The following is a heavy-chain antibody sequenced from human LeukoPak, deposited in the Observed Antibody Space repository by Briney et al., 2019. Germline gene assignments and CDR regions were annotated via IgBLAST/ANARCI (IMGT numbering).Heavy chain of an antibody. CDR3: ASYGSSFHRYYYYMDV. D-gene: IGHD6-13*01. V-gene: IGHV4-59*01. CDR1: GGSISSYY. J-gene: IGHJ6*03. Sequence: SETLSLTCTVSGGSISSYYWSRIRQPPGKGLEWIGYIYYSGSTNYNPSLKSRVTISVDTSKNQFSLKLSSVTAADTAVYYCASYGSSFHRYYYYMDVWGKGTTVTVSS. CDR2: IYYSGST.